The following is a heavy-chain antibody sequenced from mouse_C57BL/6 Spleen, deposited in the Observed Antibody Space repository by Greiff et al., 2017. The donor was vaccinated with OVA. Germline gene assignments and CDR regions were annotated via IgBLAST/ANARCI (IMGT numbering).Heavy chain of an antibody. CDR3: ARVEDYARTPFAY. J-gene: IGHJ3*01. Sequence: EVKLVESGGGLVKPGGSLKLSCAASGFTFSSYAMSWVRQTPEKRLEWVATISDGGSYTYYPDNVKGRFTISRDNAKNNLYLQMSHLKSEDTAMYYGARVEDYARTPFAYWGQGTLVTVSA. V-gene: IGHV5-4*03. CDR1: GFTFSSYA. D-gene: IGHD2-4*01. CDR2: ISDGGSYT.